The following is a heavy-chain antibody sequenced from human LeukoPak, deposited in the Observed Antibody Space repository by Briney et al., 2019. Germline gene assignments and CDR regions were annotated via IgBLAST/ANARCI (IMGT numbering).Heavy chain of an antibody. CDR1: GGSISRYY. CDR3: ARDLDNSGWYVFDY. Sequence: SETLSLTCTVSGGSISRYYWSWIRQPPGKGLEWIGYIHYSGSTNSHPPLKSRVTISVDTSKNQLSLNLRSVTAADTAVYYCARDLDNSGWYVFDYWGQGNLVTVSS. J-gene: IGHJ4*02. CDR2: IHYSGST. V-gene: IGHV4-59*01. D-gene: IGHD6-19*01.